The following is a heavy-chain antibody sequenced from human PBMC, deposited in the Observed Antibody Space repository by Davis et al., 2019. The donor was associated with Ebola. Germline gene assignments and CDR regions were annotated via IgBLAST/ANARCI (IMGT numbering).Heavy chain of an antibody. J-gene: IGHJ4*02. V-gene: IGHV3-73*01. CDR1: GFTFSGSA. CDR2: IRSKTNSYAT. D-gene: IGHD4-17*01. Sequence: GESLKLSCAASGFTFSGSAMHWVRQASGKGLEWVGRIRSKTNSYATAYAASVKGRFTISRDDSKNTAYLQMNSLKTEDTAVYYCTRPAYGDYVTDYWGQGTLVTVSS. CDR3: TRPAYGDYVTDY.